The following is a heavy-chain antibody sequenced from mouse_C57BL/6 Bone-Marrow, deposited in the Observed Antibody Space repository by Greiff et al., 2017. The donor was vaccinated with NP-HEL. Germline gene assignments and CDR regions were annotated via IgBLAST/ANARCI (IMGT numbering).Heavy chain of an antibody. Sequence: EVQLQQSGPELVKPGASVKISCKASGYSFTDYNMNWVKQSNGKSLEWIGVINPNYGTTSYNQKFKGKATLTVDQSSSTAYMQLTRLTSAASAVYYCGRTTTVVTVYWYFDVWGTGTTVTVSS. CDR2: INPNYGTT. V-gene: IGHV1-39*01. J-gene: IGHJ1*03. D-gene: IGHD1-1*01. CDR1: GYSFTDYN. CDR3: GRTTTVVTVYWYFDV.